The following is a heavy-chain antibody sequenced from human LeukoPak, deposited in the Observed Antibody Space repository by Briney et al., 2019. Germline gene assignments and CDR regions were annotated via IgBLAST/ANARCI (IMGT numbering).Heavy chain of an antibody. D-gene: IGHD2-15*01. CDR1: GFTFSNHG. J-gene: IGHJ4*02. CDR3: AKRMRYCSGGSCYSVLMDY. Sequence: GSLRLSCAASGFTFSNHGMHWVRQAPGKGLEWVAVISYDGSNKYYADSVKGRFTISRDNSKNTLYLQMNSLRAEDTAVYYCAKRMRYCSGGSCYSVLMDYWGQGTLVTVSS. CDR2: ISYDGSNK. V-gene: IGHV3-30*18.